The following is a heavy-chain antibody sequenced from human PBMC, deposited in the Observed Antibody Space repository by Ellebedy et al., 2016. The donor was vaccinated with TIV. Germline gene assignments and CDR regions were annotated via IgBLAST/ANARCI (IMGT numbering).Heavy chain of an antibody. J-gene: IGHJ4*02. CDR3: ARPFGYCSSTSCYPED. CDR2: INPNSGGT. D-gene: IGHD2-2*03. V-gene: IGHV1-2*04. Sequence: ASVKVSCXASGYTFTGYYMHWVRQAPGQGLEWMGWINPNSGGTNYAQKFQGWVTMTRDTSISTAYMELSRLRSDDTAVYYCARPFGYCSSTSCYPEDWGQGTLVTVSS. CDR1: GYTFTGYY.